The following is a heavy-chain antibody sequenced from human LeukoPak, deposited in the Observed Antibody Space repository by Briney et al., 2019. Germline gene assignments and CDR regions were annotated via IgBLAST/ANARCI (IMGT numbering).Heavy chain of an antibody. D-gene: IGHD5-18*01. J-gene: IGHJ3*02. CDR2: ISWNSGSI. V-gene: IGHV3-9*03. CDR3: AKSRDTAMVHHDAFDI. Sequence: GGSLRLSCAASGFTFDDYAMHWVRQAPGKGLEWVSGISWNSGSIGYADSVKGRFTISRDNAKNSLYLQMNSLRAEDMALYYCAKSRDTAMVHHDAFDIWGQGTMVTVSS. CDR1: GFTFDDYA.